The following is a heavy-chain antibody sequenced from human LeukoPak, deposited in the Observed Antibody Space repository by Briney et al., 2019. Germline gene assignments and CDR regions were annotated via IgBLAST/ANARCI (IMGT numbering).Heavy chain of an antibody. CDR2: ISSDGSST. Sequence: GGSLRLSCAASGFTFSRYWMLWFRQAPGKGLVWVSHISSDGSSTRYADSVKGRFTISRDKAKNTLYLQMSSLRAEDTAVYYCATYSGAYSSGWPHYWGQGTLVTVSS. CDR3: ATYSGAYSSGWPHY. CDR1: GFTFSRYW. J-gene: IGHJ4*02. V-gene: IGHV3-74*01. D-gene: IGHD6-19*01.